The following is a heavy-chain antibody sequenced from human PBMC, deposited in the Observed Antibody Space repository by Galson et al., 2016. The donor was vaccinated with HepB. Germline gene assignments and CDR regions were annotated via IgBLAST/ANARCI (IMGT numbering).Heavy chain of an antibody. CDR2: IKKDGSET. J-gene: IGHJ4*02. Sequence: SLRLSCAVSGFAFSTFWMTWVRLVPGKGLEYLANIKKDGSETHYADSVRGRFTISRDNAKNTLFLQMTNLRVEDTAVYYWAFGAWLDYWGQGTLVTVSS. D-gene: IGHD2-21*02. V-gene: IGHV3-7*01. CDR3: AFGAWLDY. CDR1: GFAFSTFW.